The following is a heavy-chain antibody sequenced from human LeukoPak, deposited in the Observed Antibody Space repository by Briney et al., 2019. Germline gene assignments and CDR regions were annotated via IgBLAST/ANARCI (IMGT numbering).Heavy chain of an antibody. Sequence: HPGRSLRLSCAASGFTFSSYAMHWVRQAPGKGLEWVAVISYDGSNKYYADSVKGRFTISRDNSKNTLYLQMNSLRAEDTAVYYCARDPGHPSGSSLGYFDYWGQGTLVTVSS. CDR2: ISYDGSNK. CDR3: ARDPGHPSGSSLGYFDY. J-gene: IGHJ4*02. D-gene: IGHD1-26*01. V-gene: IGHV3-30-3*01. CDR1: GFTFSSYA.